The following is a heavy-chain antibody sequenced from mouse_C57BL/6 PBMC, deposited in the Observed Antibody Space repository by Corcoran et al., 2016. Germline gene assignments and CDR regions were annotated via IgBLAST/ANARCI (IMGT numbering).Heavy chain of an antibody. Sequence: QVQLVETGGGLVRPGNSLKLSCVTSGFIFSNYRMHWLRQPPGKRLEWIAVITVNSDNYGPNYGESVKGRFAISRDDSKRSVYLEMNRLREEDTATYFCSRGNNEGFPYWGQGTLVTVSA. CDR3: SRGNNEGFPY. CDR1: GFIFSNYR. CDR2: ITVNSDNYGP. J-gene: IGHJ3*01. D-gene: IGHD2-1*01. V-gene: IGHV13-2*01.